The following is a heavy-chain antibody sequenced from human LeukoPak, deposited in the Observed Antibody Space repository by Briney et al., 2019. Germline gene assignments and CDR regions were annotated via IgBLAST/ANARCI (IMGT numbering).Heavy chain of an antibody. CDR2: ISWNSGSI. CDR1: GFTFDDYA. V-gene: IGHV3-9*01. Sequence: GGSLRLSCAASGFTFDDYAMHWVRQAPGKGLEWVSGISWNSGSIGYADSVKGRFTISRDNAKNSLYLQMNSLRAEDTAVYYCARDNYDFWSGHIRPDAFDIWGQGTMVTVSS. J-gene: IGHJ3*02. CDR3: ARDNYDFWSGHIRPDAFDI. D-gene: IGHD3-3*01.